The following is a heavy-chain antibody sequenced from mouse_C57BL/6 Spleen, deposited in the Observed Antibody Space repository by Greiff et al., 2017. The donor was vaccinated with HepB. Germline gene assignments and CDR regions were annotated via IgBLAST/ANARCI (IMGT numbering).Heavy chain of an antibody. CDR3: ARDDYGNYTPFDY. D-gene: IGHD2-1*01. Sequence: VQLKESGPELVKPGASVKISCKASGYSFTGYYMNWVKQSPEKSLEWIGEINPSTGGTTYNQKFKAKATLTVDKSSSTAYMQLKSLTSEDSAVYYCARDDYGNYTPFDYWGQGTTLTVSS. J-gene: IGHJ2*01. CDR2: INPSTGGT. V-gene: IGHV1-42*01. CDR1: GYSFTGYY.